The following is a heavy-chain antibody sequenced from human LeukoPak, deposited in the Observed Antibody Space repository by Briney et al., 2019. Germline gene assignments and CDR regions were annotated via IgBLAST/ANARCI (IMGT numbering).Heavy chain of an antibody. CDR2: IYTSGST. CDR3: ARVSRVGATDFDY. CDR1: GGSISSGSYY. V-gene: IGHV4-61*02. Sequence: SETLSLTCTVSGGSISSGSYYWSWIRQPAGKGLEWIGRIYTSGSTNYNPSLKSRVTISVDTSKNQFSLKLSSVTAADTAVYYCARVSRVGATDFDYWGQGTLVTVSS. D-gene: IGHD1-26*01. J-gene: IGHJ4*02.